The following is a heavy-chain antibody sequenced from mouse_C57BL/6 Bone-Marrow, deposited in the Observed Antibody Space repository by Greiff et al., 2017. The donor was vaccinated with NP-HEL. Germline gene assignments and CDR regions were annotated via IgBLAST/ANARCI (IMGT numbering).Heavy chain of an antibody. J-gene: IGHJ1*03. Sequence: EVMLVEPGGGLVKPGGSLKLSCEASGFTFSSYAMSWVRQTPEKRLEWVATISDGGSYTYYPDNVKGRFTISRDNAKNNQYLQMSHLKSEDTAMYYCARDDWIDWYFDVWGTGTTVTVSS. V-gene: IGHV5-4*01. CDR2: ISDGGSYT. CDR1: GFTFSSYA. D-gene: IGHD2-13*01. CDR3: ARDDWIDWYFDV.